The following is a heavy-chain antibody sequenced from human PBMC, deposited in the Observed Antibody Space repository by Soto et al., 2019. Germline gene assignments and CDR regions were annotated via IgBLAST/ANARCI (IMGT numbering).Heavy chain of an antibody. V-gene: IGHV3-30-3*01. CDR3: ARGPVGATRAYFDY. CDR1: GFTFSSYA. CDR2: ISYDGSNK. D-gene: IGHD1-26*01. J-gene: IGHJ4*02. Sequence: PGGSLRLSCAASGFTFSSYAMHWVRQAPGKGLEWVAVISYDGSNKYCADSVKGRFTISRDNSKNTLYLQMNSLRAEDTAVYYCARGPVGATRAYFDYWGQGTLVTVSS.